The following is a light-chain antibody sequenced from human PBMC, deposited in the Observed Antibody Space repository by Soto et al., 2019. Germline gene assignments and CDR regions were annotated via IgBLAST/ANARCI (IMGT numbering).Light chain of an antibody. V-gene: IGKV3-20*01. CDR3: QQYSSPPQT. CDR1: QSVSSSN. Sequence: EIVLTQSPGTLSLSPGARATLSCRASQSVSSSNLAWYQQKPGQAPRLLIYDASNRATGIPARFSGSGSGTDFTLTISRLEPEDFAVYFCQQYSSPPQTFGQGTKVDIK. CDR2: DAS. J-gene: IGKJ1*01.